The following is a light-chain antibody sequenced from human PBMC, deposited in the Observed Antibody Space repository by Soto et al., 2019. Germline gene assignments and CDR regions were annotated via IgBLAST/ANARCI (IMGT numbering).Light chain of an antibody. V-gene: IGKV2-28*01. Sequence: DIVMTQSPLSLPVTPGEPASISCRSSKNLLHSNGYNYLDWYLQKPGQSPQLLIFLGSNRASRGPDRFSGSGSGTDFTLKNSRVEAEDVGVYYCLQSLQTPLTFGGGIKVESK. CDR3: LQSLQTPLT. CDR1: KNLLHSNGYNY. CDR2: LGS. J-gene: IGKJ4*01.